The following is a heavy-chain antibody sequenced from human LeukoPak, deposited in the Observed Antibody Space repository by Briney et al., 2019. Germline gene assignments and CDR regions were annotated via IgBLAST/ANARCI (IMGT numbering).Heavy chain of an antibody. CDR1: GFTFDDYA. J-gene: IGHJ3*02. Sequence: PGRSLRLSCAASGFTFDDYAMHWVRQAPGKGLEWVSGISWNSGSIGYADSVKGRFTISRDNAKNSLYLQMNSLRAEDMALYYCAKGGSSRRVATIRYGAFDIWGQGTMVTVSS. D-gene: IGHD5-24*01. V-gene: IGHV3-9*03. CDR2: ISWNSGSI. CDR3: AKGGSSRRVATIRYGAFDI.